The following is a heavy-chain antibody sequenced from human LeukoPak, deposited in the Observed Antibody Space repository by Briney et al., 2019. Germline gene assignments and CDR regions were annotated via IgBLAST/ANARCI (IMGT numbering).Heavy chain of an antibody. CDR2: INSDGSST. CDR3: ARDPQGYCSSTSCYAGWFDP. D-gene: IGHD2-2*01. J-gene: IGHJ5*02. Sequence: GGSLRLSCAASGFIFSSYWMHWVRQAPGKGLVWVSRINSDGSSTSYADSVKGRFTISRDNAKNTLYLQMNSLRAEDTAVYYCARDPQGYCSSTSCYAGWFDPWGQGTLVTVSS. CDR1: GFIFSSYW. V-gene: IGHV3-74*01.